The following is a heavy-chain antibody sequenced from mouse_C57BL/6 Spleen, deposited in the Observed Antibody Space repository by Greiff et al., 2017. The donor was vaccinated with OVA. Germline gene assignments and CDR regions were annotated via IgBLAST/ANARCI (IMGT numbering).Heavy chain of an antibody. D-gene: IGHD2-9*01. V-gene: IGHV1-55*01. CDR2: IYPGSGNT. J-gene: IGHJ4*01. CDR1: GYTFTSYW. CDR3: ARPYYGYDGYAMDY. Sequence: QVQLQQPGAELVKPGASVKMSCKASGYTFTSYWITWVKQRPGQGLEWIGDIYPGSGNTNYNEKFKSKATLTVDTSSSTAYMQLSSLTSEDSAVYYCARPYYGYDGYAMDYWGQGTSVTVSS.